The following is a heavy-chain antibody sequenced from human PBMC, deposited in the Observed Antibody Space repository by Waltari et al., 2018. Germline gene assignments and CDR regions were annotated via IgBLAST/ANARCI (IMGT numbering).Heavy chain of an antibody. J-gene: IGHJ4*02. D-gene: IGHD3-3*01. CDR3: ARGPPVRFLERLRGRAFDY. Sequence: EVQLVESGGGLVKPGGSLRLSCAASGFTFSSYSMNWVRQAPGKGLEWVSSISSSSSYIYYADSVKGRFTISRDNAKNSLYLQMNSLRAEDTAVYYCARGPPVRFLERLRGRAFDYWGQGTLVTVSS. V-gene: IGHV3-21*01. CDR1: GFTFSSYS. CDR2: ISSSSSYI.